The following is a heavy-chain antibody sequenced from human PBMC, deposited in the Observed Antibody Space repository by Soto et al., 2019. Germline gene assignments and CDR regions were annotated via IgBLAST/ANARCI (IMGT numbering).Heavy chain of an antibody. V-gene: IGHV3-23*01. CDR2: ISGNGGST. D-gene: IGHD6-6*01. CDR3: AKDRTFGPPLVRFDS. J-gene: IGHJ4*02. Sequence: EVQLLESGGGLVQPGGSLRLSCGASGFTFSVYAMTWVRQAPGKGLEWVSAISGNGGSTYYADSVKGRFTISRDNSNSTLHLQMNSLRVEDTDVYYCAKDRTFGPPLVRFDSWGQGTLVTVSS. CDR1: GFTFSVYA.